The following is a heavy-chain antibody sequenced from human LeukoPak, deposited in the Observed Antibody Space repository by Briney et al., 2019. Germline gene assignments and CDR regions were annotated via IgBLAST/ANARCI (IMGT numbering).Heavy chain of an antibody. CDR2: ISSSNSLI. D-gene: IGHD3-10*01. CDR3: VRVPGDY. J-gene: IGHJ4*02. V-gene: IGHV3-21*01. CDR1: GFTFRSYS. Sequence: PGGSLRLSCAASGFTFRSYSMNWVRQAPGQGLEWVPSISSSNSLIYYADSVKGRFTISRDNSKNSLYLQMNSLRAEDTAVYYCVRVPGDYWGQGTLVTVSS.